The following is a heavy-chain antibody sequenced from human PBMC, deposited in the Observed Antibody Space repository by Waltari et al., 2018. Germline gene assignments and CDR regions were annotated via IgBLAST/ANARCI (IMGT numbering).Heavy chain of an antibody. V-gene: IGHV4-38-2*01. J-gene: IGHJ4*02. D-gene: IGHD5-12*01. CDR3: ARGGVRLPFDY. CDR2: IYHSGST. CDR1: GYSISSGHY. Sequence: QVQLQESGPGLVKPSETLSLTCAVSGYSISSGHYWGWIRQPPGKGLEWIGSIYHSGSTYYNPSLKSRVTISVDTSKNQFSLKLSSVTAADTAVYYCARGGVRLPFDYWGQGTLVTVSS.